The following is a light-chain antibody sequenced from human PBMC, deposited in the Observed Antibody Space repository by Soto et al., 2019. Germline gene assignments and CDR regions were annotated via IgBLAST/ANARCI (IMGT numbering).Light chain of an antibody. V-gene: IGKV3-15*01. CDR3: QQYNNWPWT. CDR1: QSVSSK. J-gene: IGKJ1*01. CDR2: DAS. Sequence: EIVITQSPGTLSVSPGERVTLSCRASQSVSSKLVWYQRKPGQSPRLLIYDASTRATDMPGRFSGSGSGTEFTLTISSLQSEDFAVYYCQQYNNWPWTFGQGTKVDIK.